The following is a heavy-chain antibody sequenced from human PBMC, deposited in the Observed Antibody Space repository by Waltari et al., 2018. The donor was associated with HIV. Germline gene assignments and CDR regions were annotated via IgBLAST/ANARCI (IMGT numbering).Heavy chain of an antibody. CDR1: GDSINTYF. CDR2: IYSTGST. J-gene: IGHJ4*02. CDR3: ARYGSGHRHFGY. Sequence: GPGLLKPSETLSLTCTVSGDSINTYFWAWVRQPPGKGLEWIGYIYSTGSTSYNPSLKSRLTISVDTSRNQFSLKLSSVTAADTAIYYCARYGSGHRHFGYWGQGILVTVSS. V-gene: IGHV4-59*01. D-gene: IGHD3-10*01.